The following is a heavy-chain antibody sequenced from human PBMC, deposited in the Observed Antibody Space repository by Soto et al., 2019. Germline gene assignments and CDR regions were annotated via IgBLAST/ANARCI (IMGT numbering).Heavy chain of an antibody. CDR1: GFTFGDYA. CDR3: VRRQYLDY. CDR2: IRSKAYGGAT. V-gene: IGHV3-49*03. J-gene: IGHJ4*02. Sequence: GGSLRLSCTGSGFTFGDYAMSWFRQAPGKGLEWVGVIRSKAYGGATEYAASVKGRFTISRDDSKSIAYLQMNSLKTEDTAVYYCVRRQYLDYWGQGTLVTVSS.